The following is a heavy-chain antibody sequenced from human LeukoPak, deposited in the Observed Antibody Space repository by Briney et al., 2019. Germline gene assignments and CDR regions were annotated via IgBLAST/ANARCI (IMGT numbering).Heavy chain of an antibody. CDR2: ISSSSSYI. CDR3: ARDRPADNVLPWFGELRGRTRDDNWFDP. D-gene: IGHD3-10*01. J-gene: IGHJ5*02. CDR1: GFTFSSYS. Sequence: GGSLRLSCAASGFTFSSYSMNWVRQAPGKGLEWVSSISSSSSYIYYADSVKGRFTISRDNAKNSLYLQMNSLRAEDTAVYYCARDRPADNVLPWFGELRGRTRDDNWFDPWGRGTLVTVSS. V-gene: IGHV3-21*01.